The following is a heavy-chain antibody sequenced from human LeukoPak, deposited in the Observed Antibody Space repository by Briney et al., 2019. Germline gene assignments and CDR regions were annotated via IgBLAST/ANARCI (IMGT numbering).Heavy chain of an antibody. D-gene: IGHD2-2*01. Sequence: SETLSLTCTVSGGSISSYYWSWIRQPPGKGLEWIGYIYYSGSTNYNPSLKSRVTISVDTSKNQFSLKLSSVTAADTAVYYCARLFEPAAFSDAFDIWGQGTMVSVSS. V-gene: IGHV4-59*08. J-gene: IGHJ3*02. CDR1: GGSISSYY. CDR2: IYYSGST. CDR3: ARLFEPAAFSDAFDI.